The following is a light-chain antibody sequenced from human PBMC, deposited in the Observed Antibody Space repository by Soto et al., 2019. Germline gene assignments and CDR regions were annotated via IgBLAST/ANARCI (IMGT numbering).Light chain of an antibody. CDR1: SSDVGSYNL. CDR3: NSYTSSGSWV. Sequence: QSALTQPASVSGSPGQSITISCTGTSSDVGSYNLVSWYQQHPGKAPKLLIYDVSDGPSGLSSRFSGSKSGNTASLTISGLQAEAEADYYCNSYTSSGSWVFGGGTKLTVL. CDR2: DVS. J-gene: IGLJ3*02. V-gene: IGLV2-14*03.